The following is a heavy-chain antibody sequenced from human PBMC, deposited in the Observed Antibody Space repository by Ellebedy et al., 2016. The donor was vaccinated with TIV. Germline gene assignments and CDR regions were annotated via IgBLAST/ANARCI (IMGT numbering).Heavy chain of an antibody. D-gene: IGHD3-9*01. V-gene: IGHV2-5*08. J-gene: IGHJ4*02. CDR1: GLSLKSIGTR. Sequence: SGPTLVKPTQTLKLTCTLSGLSLKSIGTRVSWIRQPPGKALEWLALIYWDDDKRYSTSLENRVTISKDTSKSQVVLTMTNMDPVDTATYYCARLSDDILTDPFDYWGQGTPVTVSS. CDR3: ARLSDDILTDPFDY. CDR2: IYWDDDK.